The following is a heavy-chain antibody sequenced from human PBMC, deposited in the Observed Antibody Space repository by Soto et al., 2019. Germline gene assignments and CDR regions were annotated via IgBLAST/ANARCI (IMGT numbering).Heavy chain of an antibody. V-gene: IGHV6-1*01. CDR1: GGSVSSNNAA. CDR2: TYYRSTWND. Sequence: SQTLSLTFAISGGSVSSNNAAWTWIRQFPWRGLEWLGRTYYRSTWNDDYAVSLKGRITINPDTSKNQFSLQLNSVTPEDTAVYYCARELGTSWSPYYYYYSMDVWGQGTTVTVSS. CDR3: ARELGTSWSPYYYYYSMDV. D-gene: IGHD6-13*01. J-gene: IGHJ6*03.